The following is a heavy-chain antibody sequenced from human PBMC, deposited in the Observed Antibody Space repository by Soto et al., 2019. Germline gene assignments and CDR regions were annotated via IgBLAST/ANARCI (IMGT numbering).Heavy chain of an antibody. CDR2: LSYDGNNI. CDR3: ARGPIGDAAMVTNYFDY. Sequence: QVQLVESGGGVVQPGRSLRLSCAASGFTFSSYGMHWVRQAPGKGLEWVAVLSYDGNNIHYADSVKGRFTVSRDNSTNTLFLQMNRLRTEDTALYYCARGPIGDAAMVTNYFDYWGQGTLVTVSS. V-gene: IGHV3-30*03. CDR1: GFTFSSYG. D-gene: IGHD5-18*01. J-gene: IGHJ4*02.